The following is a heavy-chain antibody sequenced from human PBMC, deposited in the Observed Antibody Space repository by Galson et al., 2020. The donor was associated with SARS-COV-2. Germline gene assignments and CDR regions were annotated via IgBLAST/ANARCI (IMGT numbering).Heavy chain of an antibody. CDR1: GYTFIDYD. D-gene: IGHD3-10*01. CDR2: MNPNSGHT. V-gene: IGHV1-8*01. J-gene: IGHJ5*02. CDR3: ARGRGWSQPRAWFGP. Sequence: ASVKVSCRTSGYTFIDYDLHWVRQAPGQGLEWMGWMNPNSGHTDYAQKFKARVSMTRDKSIRTAYMELSSLTFDDTAVYYCARGRGWSQPRAWFGPWGQGFLGTVSS.